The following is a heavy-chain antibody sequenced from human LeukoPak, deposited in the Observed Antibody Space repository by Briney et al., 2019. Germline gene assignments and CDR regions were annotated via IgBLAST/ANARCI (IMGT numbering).Heavy chain of an antibody. J-gene: IGHJ4*02. Sequence: SETLSLTCTVSGVSISSSNSYWGWIRQPPGKGLEWIGEINHSGSTNYNPSLKSRVTISVDTSKNQFSLKLSSVTAADTAVYYCGRSAGFVHFDHWGQGTLVTVTS. D-gene: IGHD3-16*01. CDR1: GVSISSSNSY. CDR3: GRSAGFVHFDH. CDR2: INHSGST. V-gene: IGHV4-39*07.